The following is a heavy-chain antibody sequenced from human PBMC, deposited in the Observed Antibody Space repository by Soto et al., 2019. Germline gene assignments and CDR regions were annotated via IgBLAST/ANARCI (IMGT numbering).Heavy chain of an antibody. CDR2: ISYSGTT. CDR1: GGSISSGNYY. J-gene: IGHJ4*02. CDR3: ATMGTPVTGLYYFDY. Sequence: QVQLQESGPGLVKPSQTLSLTCTVSGGSISSGNYYWSWIRQPPGKGLEWIGFISYSGTTHYSASLRRRVSXSXXXSXDQFSLDLSSVTAADTAVYYCATMGTPVTGLYYFDYWGQGTLVTVSS. V-gene: IGHV4-30-4*01. D-gene: IGHD4-17*01.